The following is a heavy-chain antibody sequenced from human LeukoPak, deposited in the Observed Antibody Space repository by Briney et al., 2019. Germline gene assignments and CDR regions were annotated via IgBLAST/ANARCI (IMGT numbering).Heavy chain of an antibody. Sequence: GGSLRLSCAASGLNSRSYSMNWVRQAPGKGLEWVSSITGNTVYIYYADSVRGRFTISRDNANNLMCLQMNSLRAEDTAVYYCARDDGGDLNDAFDIWGQGTMVTVSS. CDR3: ARDDGGDLNDAFDI. V-gene: IGHV3-21*01. J-gene: IGHJ3*02. CDR1: GLNSRSYS. D-gene: IGHD2-21*02. CDR2: ITGNTVYI.